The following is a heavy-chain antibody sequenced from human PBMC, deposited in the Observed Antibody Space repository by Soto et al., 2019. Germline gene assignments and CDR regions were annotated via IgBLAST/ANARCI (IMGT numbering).Heavy chain of an antibody. D-gene: IGHD3-22*01. V-gene: IGHV5-10-1*01. CDR2: IDPSDSYT. J-gene: IGHJ6*02. CDR1: GYSFTSYW. Sequence: GESLKISCKGSGYSFTSYWISWVRQMPGKGLEWMGRIDPSDSYTNYSPSFQGHVTISADKPISTAYLQWSSLKASDTAMYYCASQYYYDSSGSLYYYYGMDVWGQGTTVTVSS. CDR3: ASQYYYDSSGSLYYYYGMDV.